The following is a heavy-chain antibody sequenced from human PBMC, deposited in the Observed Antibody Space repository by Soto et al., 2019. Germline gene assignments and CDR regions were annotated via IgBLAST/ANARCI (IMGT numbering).Heavy chain of an antibody. CDR2: INDISNAI. V-gene: IGHV3-48*04. CDR1: GFTFTDHS. CDR3: ARDRLTTFAAVL. Sequence: EVQLVESGGGLVQPGGSLRLSCTASGFTFTDHSMNWVRHAPGKGLEWLSYINDISNAIHYADSVKGRFAMSRDNAKKSVFLQMHSLRVEDTGVYYCARDRLTTFAAVLWGQGTVVTVSS. J-gene: IGHJ3*01. D-gene: IGHD3-3*01.